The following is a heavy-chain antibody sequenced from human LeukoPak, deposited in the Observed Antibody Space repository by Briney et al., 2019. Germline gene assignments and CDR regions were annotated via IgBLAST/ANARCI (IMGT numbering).Heavy chain of an antibody. D-gene: IGHD4-17*01. Sequence: ASVKVSCKASGYTFTGYYMHWVRQAAGQGLEWMGWINPNSGGTNYAQKFQGRGTMTRDTSISTAFMELSRLRSDDTAVYYCTLYGDFSWFDPWGQGTLVTVSS. CDR2: INPNSGGT. CDR1: GYTFTGYY. V-gene: IGHV1-2*02. J-gene: IGHJ5*02. CDR3: TLYGDFSWFDP.